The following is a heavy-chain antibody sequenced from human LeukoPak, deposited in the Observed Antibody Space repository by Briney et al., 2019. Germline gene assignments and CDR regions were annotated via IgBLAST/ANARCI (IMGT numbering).Heavy chain of an antibody. V-gene: IGHV3-23*01. J-gene: IGHJ4*02. Sequence: PGGSLRLSCAASGFTFSSYAMSWVRQAPGKGLEGVSAIASSAGSTYYAGSVKGRFSISRDNSKNTLYLQMSSLRAEDTAIYYCAKDPPILRWSFDYWGQGTLVTVSS. CDR1: GFTFSSYA. CDR2: IASSAGST. D-gene: IGHD4-23*01. CDR3: AKDPPILRWSFDY.